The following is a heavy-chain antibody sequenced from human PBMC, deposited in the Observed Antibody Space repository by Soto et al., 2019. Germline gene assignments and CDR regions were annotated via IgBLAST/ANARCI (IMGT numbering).Heavy chain of an antibody. D-gene: IGHD4-17*01. CDR1: GFTFDDYA. V-gene: IGHV3-9*01. CDR3: AKDTADGDFDAFDI. J-gene: IGHJ3*02. CDR2: ISWNSGSI. Sequence: PGGSLRLSCASSGFTFDDYAMHWVRQAPGKGLGWVSGISWNSGSIGYADSVKGRFTISRDNAKNSLYLQMNSLRAEDTALYYCAKDTADGDFDAFDIWAKGQWSPSPQ.